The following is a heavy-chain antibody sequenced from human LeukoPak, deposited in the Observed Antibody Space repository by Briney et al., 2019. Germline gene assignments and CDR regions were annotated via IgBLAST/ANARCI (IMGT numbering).Heavy chain of an antibody. V-gene: IGHV4-59*08. CDR2: IHYTGGT. D-gene: IGHD6-19*01. CDR3: AKYGNSGWVIDN. CDR1: GGSIGSDY. Sequence: SETLSLTCTVSGGSIGSDYWTWIRQPPGKGLEYIGYIHYTGGTNYNPSLKSRVTISVDTSKNQFSLKLSSVTAADTAVYFCAKYGNSGWVIDNWGQGTLVTVSS. J-gene: IGHJ4*02.